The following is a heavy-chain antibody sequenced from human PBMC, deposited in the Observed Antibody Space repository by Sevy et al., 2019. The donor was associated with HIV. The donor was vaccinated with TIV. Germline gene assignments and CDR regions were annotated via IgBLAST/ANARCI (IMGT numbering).Heavy chain of an antibody. CDR2: IRYDGSDK. CDR3: AKDLAGPGRRYFDS. V-gene: IGHV3-30*02. CDR1: GFTFTNYG. J-gene: IGHJ4*02. Sequence: GWSLRLSCAASGFTFTNYGMHWVRQVPGKGLEWVTFIRYDGSDKYYAASVKGRFTISRDDSKITLYLQMDSLRPEDTAIYYCAKDLAGPGRRYFDSWGQGTLVTVSS. D-gene: IGHD6-13*01.